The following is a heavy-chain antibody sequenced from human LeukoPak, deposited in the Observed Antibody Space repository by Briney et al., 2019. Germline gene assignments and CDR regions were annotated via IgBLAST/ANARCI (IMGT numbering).Heavy chain of an antibody. V-gene: IGHV6-1*01. J-gene: IGHJ3*02. Sequence: SPTLSLTFTISGDSVSNNSAAWHWLRQSPSRGLEWLGRTYHRSKWYNDYALSVKSRITINPDTSKNPFSLQLNSVTPEDTAVYYCARRGVGSTSAAFDIWGQGTMVTVSS. D-gene: IGHD1-26*01. CDR1: GDSVSNNSAA. CDR2: TYHRSKWYN. CDR3: ARRGVGSTSAAFDI.